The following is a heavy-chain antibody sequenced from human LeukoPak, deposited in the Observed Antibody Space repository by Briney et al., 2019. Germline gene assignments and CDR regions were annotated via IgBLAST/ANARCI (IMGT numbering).Heavy chain of an antibody. J-gene: IGHJ5*02. Sequence: ASVKVSCKASGYTFTSYDISWVRQATGQGLEWMGWMNPNSGNTGYAQKFQGRVTMTRNTSIGTAYMELSSLRSEDTAVYYCARASRDRSGYYSNWFDPWGQGTLVTVSS. D-gene: IGHD3-22*01. CDR2: MNPNSGNT. CDR3: ARASRDRSGYYSNWFDP. V-gene: IGHV1-8*01. CDR1: GYTFTSYD.